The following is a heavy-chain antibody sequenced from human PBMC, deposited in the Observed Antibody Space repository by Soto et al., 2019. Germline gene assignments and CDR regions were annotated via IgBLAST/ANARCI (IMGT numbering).Heavy chain of an antibody. V-gene: IGHV4-38-2*01. CDR3: ARAHDFWSGYYID. J-gene: IGHJ4*02. CDR1: GYSISSGYY. Sequence: SETLSLTCAVSGYSISSGYYWGWIRQPPGKGLEWIGSIYHSGSTYYNPSLKSRVTISVDTSKNQFSLKLSSVTAADTAVYYCARAHDFWSGYYIDWGQGTLVTVSS. D-gene: IGHD3-3*01. CDR2: IYHSGST.